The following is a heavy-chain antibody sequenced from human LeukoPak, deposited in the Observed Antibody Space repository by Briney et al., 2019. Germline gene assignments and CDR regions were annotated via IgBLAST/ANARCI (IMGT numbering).Heavy chain of an antibody. CDR1: GGSISSYY. D-gene: IGHD6-19*01. J-gene: IGHJ4*02. CDR2: IYYSGST. Sequence: SETLSLTCTVSGGSISSYYWSWIRQPPGKGLEWIGYIYYSGSTNYNPSLKSRVTISVDTSKNQFSLKLSSVTAADTAVYYCARHGLSSGSFDYWGQGTLATVSS. CDR3: ARHGLSSGSFDY. V-gene: IGHV4-59*08.